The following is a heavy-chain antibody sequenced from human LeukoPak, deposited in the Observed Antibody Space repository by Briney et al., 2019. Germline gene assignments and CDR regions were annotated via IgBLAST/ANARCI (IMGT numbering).Heavy chain of an antibody. D-gene: IGHD6-19*01. V-gene: IGHV3-7*03. J-gene: IGHJ4*02. CDR1: GFTFSYHW. CDR3: AKAPALSGWYAIDY. Sequence: GGSLRLSCAASGFTFSYHWMTWVRQAPGKGLEWVANIKNDGAVKNYVDSVKGRFTISRDNAKNSLYLQMNSLRAEDTAVYYCAKAPALSGWYAIDYWGQGTLVTVSS. CDR2: IKNDGAVK.